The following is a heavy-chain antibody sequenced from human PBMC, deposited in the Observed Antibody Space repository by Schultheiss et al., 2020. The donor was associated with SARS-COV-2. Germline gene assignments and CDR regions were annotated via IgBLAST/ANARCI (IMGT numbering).Heavy chain of an antibody. D-gene: IGHD1-14*01. J-gene: IGHJ2*01. CDR3: ARDKPSSTGLWYFDL. V-gene: IGHV4-59*12. CDR2: IFYSGST. Sequence: SETLSLTCTVSGGSISSYYWSWIRQPPGKGLEWLGYIFYSGSTNYNPSLKSRVTISVDTSRNQFSLKLSSVTAADTAVYYCARDKPSSTGLWYFDLWGRGTLVTVSS. CDR1: GGSISSYY.